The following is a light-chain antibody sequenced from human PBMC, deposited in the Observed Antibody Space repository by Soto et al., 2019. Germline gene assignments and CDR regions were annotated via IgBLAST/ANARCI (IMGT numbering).Light chain of an antibody. Sequence: EIVLTQSPATLSLSPGERATLSCRASQSIGSYLIWYQQKPGQAPRLLISDASNRATGVPARFSGSGSGTDFTLTISSLEPEEFAVFYCQQRSNWPITFGQGTRLEIK. CDR1: QSIGSY. CDR2: DAS. J-gene: IGKJ5*01. V-gene: IGKV3-11*01. CDR3: QQRSNWPIT.